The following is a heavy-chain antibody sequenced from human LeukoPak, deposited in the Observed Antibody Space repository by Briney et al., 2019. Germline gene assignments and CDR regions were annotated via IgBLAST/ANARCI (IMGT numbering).Heavy chain of an antibody. J-gene: IGHJ4*02. CDR3: ARAPVTSCRGAFCYPFDI. V-gene: IGHV3-9*01. D-gene: IGHD2-15*01. CDR2: ITWNSGDI. CDR1: GFRFDDYA. Sequence: GGSLRLSCAASGFRFDDYAVYWVRQSPGKGLEWVSGITWNSGDIGYVDSVRGRFTISRDNSKNTLYLQMNSLRADDAAVYYCARAPVTSCRGAFCYPFDIWGQGTLVTVSS.